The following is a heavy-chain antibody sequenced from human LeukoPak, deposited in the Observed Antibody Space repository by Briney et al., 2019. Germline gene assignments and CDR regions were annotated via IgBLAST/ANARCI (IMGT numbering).Heavy chain of an antibody. D-gene: IGHD2-21*01. V-gene: IGHV4-59*01. CDR3: ATSIDWPNVFDH. Sequence: PSETPSLTCTVSGGSITTYYWTWIRQTPDKGLQFIGSFYHTGSTNYNPSLESAVTISEDTSKNQISLELRSVTAADTAVYYCATSIDWPNVFDHWGQGILVTVSS. CDR1: GGSITTYY. J-gene: IGHJ4*02. CDR2: FYHTGST.